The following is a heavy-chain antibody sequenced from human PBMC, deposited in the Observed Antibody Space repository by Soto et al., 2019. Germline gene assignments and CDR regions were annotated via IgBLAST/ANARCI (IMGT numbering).Heavy chain of an antibody. J-gene: IGHJ4*02. D-gene: IGHD4-17*01. CDR3: ASNTTVTPYYFEY. V-gene: IGHV3-48*03. CDR1: GFTFSSYE. Sequence: PGGSLRLSCAASGFTFSSYEMNWVRQAPGKGLEWVSYISSSGITIHYADSVKGRFTISRDNAKNSLYLQMNSLRAEDTAVYYCASNTTVTPYYFEYWGQGTLVTVSS. CDR2: ISSSGITI.